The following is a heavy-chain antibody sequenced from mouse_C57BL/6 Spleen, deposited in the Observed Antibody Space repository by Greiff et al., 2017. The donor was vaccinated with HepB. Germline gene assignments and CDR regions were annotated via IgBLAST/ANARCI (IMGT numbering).Heavy chain of an antibody. D-gene: IGHD2-3*01. J-gene: IGHJ3*01. CDR3: ARGGYYEGFAY. CDR1: GYTFTSYW. V-gene: IGHV1-69*01. Sequence: VQLQQPGAELVMPGASVKLSCKASGYTFTSYWMHWVKQRPGQGLEWIGEIDPSDSYTNYNQKFKGKSTLTVDKSSSTAYMQLSSLTSEDSAVYYCARGGYYEGFAYWGQGTLVTVSA. CDR2: IDPSDSYT.